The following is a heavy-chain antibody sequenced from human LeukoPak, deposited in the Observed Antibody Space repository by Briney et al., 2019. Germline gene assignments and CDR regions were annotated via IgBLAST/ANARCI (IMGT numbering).Heavy chain of an antibody. D-gene: IGHD3-3*01. CDR2: IYTSGST. Sequence: SETLSLTCTVSGGSISSYYWSWIRQPAGKGLVWIGRIYTSGSTNYNPSLKSRVTMSVDTSKNQFSLKLSSVTAADTAVYYCARVGFWSGYFDAGYYYGMDVWGQGTTVTVSS. CDR3: ARVGFWSGYFDAGYYYGMDV. J-gene: IGHJ6*02. V-gene: IGHV4-4*07. CDR1: GGSISSYY.